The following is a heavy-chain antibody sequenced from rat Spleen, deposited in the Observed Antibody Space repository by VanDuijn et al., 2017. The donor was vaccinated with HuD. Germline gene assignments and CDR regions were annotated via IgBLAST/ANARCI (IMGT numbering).Heavy chain of an antibody. CDR3: AREDYYDGYVLDY. CDR1: GFSLSSYG. CDR2: IWGNGNT. Sequence: QVQLKESGPGLVQPSQTLSLTCTVSGFSLSSYGVIWVRQPPGKGLEWMGVIWGNGNTNYNSAIKSRLSISRDTSKSQVFLKMNSLQTEDIASYYCAREDYYDGYVLDYWGQGVMVTVSS. D-gene: IGHD1-12*03. J-gene: IGHJ2*01. V-gene: IGHV2-13*01.